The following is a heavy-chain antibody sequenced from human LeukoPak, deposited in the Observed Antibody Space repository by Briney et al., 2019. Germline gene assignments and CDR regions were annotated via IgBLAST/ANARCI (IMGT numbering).Heavy chain of an antibody. V-gene: IGHV3-64*01. J-gene: IGHJ5*02. Sequence: PGRSLRLSCAASGFTFTNYAFHWVRQAPGKGLEYVSAISVSGGSTYYANSVKGRFTISRDNSKNTLYLQMGSLRAEDMAVYYCARSVGGYCNSTTCYGNWFDPWGQGTLVTVSS. CDR3: ARSVGGYCNSTTCYGNWFDP. CDR2: ISVSGGST. CDR1: GFTFTNYA. D-gene: IGHD2-2*01.